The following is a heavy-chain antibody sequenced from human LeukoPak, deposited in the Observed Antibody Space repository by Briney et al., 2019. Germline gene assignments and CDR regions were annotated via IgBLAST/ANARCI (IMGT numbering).Heavy chain of an antibody. CDR1: GFTFGDDA. D-gene: IGHD4-17*01. CDR2: IRKKGYGETT. Sequence: GGSLRLSCIASGFTFGDDAWSWFRQAPGKGLEFIAFIRKKGYGETTDYAASVRGRFTVSRDDAKSVAYLRMNSLKTEDTALYYCSRGLHDYGDSNYYFDQWGRGTLVIVSS. J-gene: IGHJ4*02. CDR3: SRGLHDYGDSNYYFDQ. V-gene: IGHV3-49*03.